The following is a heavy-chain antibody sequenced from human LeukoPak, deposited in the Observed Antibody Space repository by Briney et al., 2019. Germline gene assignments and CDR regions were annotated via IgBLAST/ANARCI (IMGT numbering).Heavy chain of an antibody. J-gene: IGHJ4*02. CDR2: ISYDGSNK. V-gene: IGHV3-30*03. CDR1: GFTVSSNY. CDR3: ARELQGPYRGYEIGY. Sequence: GGSLRLAWAASGFTVSSNYMSWVRQPPGKGLGWVAVISYDGSNKYYADSVKGRFTNSRDNSKNTLYLQMNSRRAEDTAVYYCARELQGPYRGYEIGYWGQGTLVTVSS. D-gene: IGHD5-12*01.